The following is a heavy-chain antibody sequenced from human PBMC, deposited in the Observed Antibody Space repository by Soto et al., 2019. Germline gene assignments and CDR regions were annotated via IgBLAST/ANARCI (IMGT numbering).Heavy chain of an antibody. Sequence: EVQLVESGGGLVQPGGSLRLSCAASGFTFSSHWMHWVRQAPGKGLVWVSRINSDGSSTSYADSVKGRFTISGDNAKNTLYLQMNSLRAEDTAVYYCARDRYSSGWYVDYWGQGTLVTVSS. J-gene: IGHJ4*02. CDR2: INSDGSST. V-gene: IGHV3-74*01. D-gene: IGHD6-19*01. CDR3: ARDRYSSGWYVDY. CDR1: GFTFSSHW.